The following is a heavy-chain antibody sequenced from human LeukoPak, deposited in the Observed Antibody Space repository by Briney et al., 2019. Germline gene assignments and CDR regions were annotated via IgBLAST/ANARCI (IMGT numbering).Heavy chain of an antibody. CDR3: AKALDTYGYMRFDF. V-gene: IGHV3-23*01. CDR2: INGGGDTT. CDR1: GFTFVSYA. J-gene: IGHJ4*02. Sequence: PGGSLRLSCAASGFTFVSYAMTWVRQAPGKGLGWVSAINGGGDTTYYADSVKGRFTISRDKSKNTMYLQMNSLRAEDTALYYCAKALDTYGYMRFDFWGQGTLVTVSS. D-gene: IGHD5-18*01.